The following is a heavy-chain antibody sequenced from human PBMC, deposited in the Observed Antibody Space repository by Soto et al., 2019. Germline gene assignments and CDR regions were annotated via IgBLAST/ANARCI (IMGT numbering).Heavy chain of an antibody. CDR2: IYYSGST. CDR1: GGSISSGGYY. J-gene: IGHJ6*02. V-gene: IGHV4-31*03. D-gene: IGHD2-15*01. Sequence: LSLTCTVSGGSISSGGYYWSWIRQHPGKGLEWIGYIYYSGSTYYNPSLKSRVTISVDTSKNQFSLKLSSVTAADTAAYYCARVKCTNELMTRGSSGGSCAHYYYYGMDVWGQGTTVTVSS. CDR3: ARVKCTNELMTRGSSGGSCAHYYYYGMDV.